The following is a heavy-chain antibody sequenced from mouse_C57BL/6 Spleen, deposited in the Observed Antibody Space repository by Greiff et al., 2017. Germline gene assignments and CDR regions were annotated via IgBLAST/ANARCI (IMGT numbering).Heavy chain of an antibody. D-gene: IGHD2-3*01. CDR3: ARDGDGYYYYFSY. CDR1: GYAFCRYW. J-gene: IGHJ2*01. V-gene: IGHV1-80*01. CDR2: IYPGDGDT. Sequence: LQESGAELVKPGASVKISCKASGYAFCRYWLNWVKQRPGKGLEWTGQIYPGDGDTNYNGKFKGKATLTADKSSSTAYLQLSSLTSEDAAVYFCARDGDGYYYYFSYWGLGATLPGSS.